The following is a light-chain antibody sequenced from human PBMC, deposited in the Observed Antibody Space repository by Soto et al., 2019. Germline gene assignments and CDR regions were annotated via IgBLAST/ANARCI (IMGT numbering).Light chain of an antibody. Sequence: EIVLTQSPGTLSLSPGERATLSFRASQSISSNLTWDQQKPGKAPTLLIYAASTWDTGVPARFRGSGSETDFTLTISSLEPEDFAVYYCQQSASTDTFGQGTKVDIK. J-gene: IGKJ1*01. CDR1: QSISSN. V-gene: IGKV3-20*01. CDR2: AAS. CDR3: QQSASTDT.